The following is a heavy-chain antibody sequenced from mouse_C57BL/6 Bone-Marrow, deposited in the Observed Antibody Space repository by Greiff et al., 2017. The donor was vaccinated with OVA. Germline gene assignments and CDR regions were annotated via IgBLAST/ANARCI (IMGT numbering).Heavy chain of an antibody. CDR2: FYPYNDDT. V-gene: IGHV1-47*01. D-gene: IGHD1-1*01. CDR3: GSGGARSFLDF. Sequence: QVQLQQSGAELVKPGASVKMSCKASGYTFTTYSIEWMKQNHGKSLEWIGNFYPYNDDTKYNEKFKGKATLTAEKSSSTAYMELSRLTSDDIAVYYCGSGGARSFLDFWGQGTTLTVSS. J-gene: IGHJ2*01. CDR1: GYTFTTYS.